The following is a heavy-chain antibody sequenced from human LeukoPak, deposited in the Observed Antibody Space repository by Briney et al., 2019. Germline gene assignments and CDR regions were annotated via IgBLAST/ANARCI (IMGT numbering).Heavy chain of an antibody. CDR1: GGSFSGYY. Sequence: SETLSLTCAVYGGSFSGYYWSWIRQPPGKGLEWIGEINHSGSTNYNPSLKSRVTISVDTSTNQFSLKLSSVTAADTAVYYCARALKATVTLVDYWGEGTLVTVSS. CDR3: ARALKATVTLVDY. V-gene: IGHV4-34*01. D-gene: IGHD4-17*01. CDR2: INHSGST. J-gene: IGHJ4*02.